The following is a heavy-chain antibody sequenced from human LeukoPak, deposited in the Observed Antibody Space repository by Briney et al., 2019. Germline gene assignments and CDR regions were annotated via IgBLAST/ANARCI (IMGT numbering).Heavy chain of an antibody. CDR2: MNPKSGDT. Sequence: ASVKVSCKAPGYSFTNYDINWVRQATGQGLEWMGWMNPKSGDTGYSQKFQGRVFITRDASINTAYMELSSLGSDDTAVYYCASHRIAAAGTLDYWGQGTLVTVSS. J-gene: IGHJ4*02. CDR3: ASHRIAAAGTLDY. V-gene: IGHV1-8*03. D-gene: IGHD6-13*01. CDR1: GYSFTNYD.